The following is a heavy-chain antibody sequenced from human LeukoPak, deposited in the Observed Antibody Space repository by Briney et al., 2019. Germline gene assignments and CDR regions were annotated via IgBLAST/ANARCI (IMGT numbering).Heavy chain of an antibody. V-gene: IGHV1-69*13. D-gene: IGHD2-2*01. Sequence: GASVKVSCKASGGTFSSYAISWVRQAPGQGLEWMGGIIPIFGTANYAQKFQGRVTITADESTSTAHMELSSLRSEDTAVYYCARGVVPAAIKLQAFDIWGQGTMVTVSS. CDR3: ARGVVPAAIKLQAFDI. CDR2: IIPIFGTA. J-gene: IGHJ3*02. CDR1: GGTFSSYA.